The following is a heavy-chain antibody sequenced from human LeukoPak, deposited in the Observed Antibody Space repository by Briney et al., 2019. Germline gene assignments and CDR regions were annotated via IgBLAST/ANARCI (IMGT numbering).Heavy chain of an antibody. CDR3: ARGRDIVLMRPFAYMDV. V-gene: IGHV4-34*01. D-gene: IGHD2-8*01. CDR1: GGSFSGYY. J-gene: IGHJ6*03. Sequence: SETLSLTCAVYGGSFSGYYWSWIRQPPGKGLEWIGEINHSGSTNYNPSLKSRVTISVDTSKNQFSLKLSSVTAADTAVYYCARGRDIVLMRPFAYMDVWGKGTTVTVSS. CDR2: INHSGST.